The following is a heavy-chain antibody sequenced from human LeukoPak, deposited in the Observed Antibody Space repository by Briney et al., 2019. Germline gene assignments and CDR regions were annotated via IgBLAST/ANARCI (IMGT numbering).Heavy chain of an antibody. D-gene: IGHD1-7*01. CDR2: INPSGGST. CDR1: GYTFTSYY. J-gene: IGHJ6*03. CDR3: ARETTPDFSYYYMDV. V-gene: IGHV1-46*01. Sequence: ASVKVSCKASGYTFTSYYMHWVRQAPGQGLEWMGIINPSGGSTSYAQKFQGRVTMTRDTSTSTVYMELSSLRAEDTAVYYCARETTPDFSYYYMDVWGKGTTVTVSS.